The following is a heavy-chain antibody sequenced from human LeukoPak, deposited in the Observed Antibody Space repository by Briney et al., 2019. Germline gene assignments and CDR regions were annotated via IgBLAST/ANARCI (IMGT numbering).Heavy chain of an antibody. CDR2: IYYSGST. Sequence: PSETLSLTCTVSGGSISSYYWSWIRQPPGKGLEWIGYIYYSGSTSYNPSLKSRVTISVDTSKNQFSLKLSSVTAADTAVYYCARGTPYGDYFDYWGQGTLVTVSS. V-gene: IGHV4-59*01. D-gene: IGHD4-17*01. CDR3: ARGTPYGDYFDY. J-gene: IGHJ4*02. CDR1: GGSISSYY.